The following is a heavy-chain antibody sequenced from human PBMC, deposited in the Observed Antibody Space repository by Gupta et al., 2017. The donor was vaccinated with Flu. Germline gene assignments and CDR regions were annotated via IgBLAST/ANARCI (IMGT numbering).Heavy chain of an antibody. D-gene: IGHD2-2*01. J-gene: IGHJ5*02. V-gene: IGHV3-74*01. CDR2: IVNDEKK. Sequence: RQAPGKGLVWVSRIVNDEKKSYADAVKGRFTISRDNAKKMLYLQMRSLRDEDTAVYYCLKGTDGTSSRCDPYKWCEPWGQGTLVTVSS. CDR3: LKGTDGTSSRCDPYKWCEP.